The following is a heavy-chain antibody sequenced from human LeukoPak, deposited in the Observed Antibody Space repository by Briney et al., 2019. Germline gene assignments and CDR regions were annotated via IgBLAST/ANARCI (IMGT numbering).Heavy chain of an antibody. CDR1: GYTFTSYG. CDR3: ARWSGENDY. V-gene: IGHV1-2*02. Sequence: ASVKVSCKASGYTFTSYGISWVRQAPGQGLEWMGWINPSSGGTNYAQKFQGRVTMTRDTSISTAYMELSRLRSDDTAVYYCARWSGENDYWGQGTLVTVSS. J-gene: IGHJ4*02. CDR2: INPSSGGT. D-gene: IGHD3-3*01.